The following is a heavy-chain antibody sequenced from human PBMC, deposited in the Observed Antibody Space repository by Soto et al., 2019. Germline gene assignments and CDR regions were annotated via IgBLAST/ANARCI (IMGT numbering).Heavy chain of an antibody. CDR1: GASITGSSY. CDR2: FSLSGTT. J-gene: IGHJ4*02. CDR3: ARGMTPPGAPAWYYFDS. Sequence: QVQLQESGPGLMKPSETLSLTCTVSGASITGSSYWSWIRQPAGKGLECIGRFSLSGTTSYNPSLRSRVTMSADVSKNQFSLRLTSVTAADTAFYYCARGMTPPGAPAWYYFDSWGQGTLVTVSS. D-gene: IGHD2-8*02. V-gene: IGHV4-4*07.